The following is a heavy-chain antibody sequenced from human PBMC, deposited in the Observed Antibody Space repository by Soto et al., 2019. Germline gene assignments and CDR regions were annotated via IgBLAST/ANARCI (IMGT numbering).Heavy chain of an antibody. CDR1: GGSISSYY. CDR3: ARADRYSSSSGEIDY. J-gene: IGHJ4*02. Sequence: PSETLSLTCTVSGGSISSYYWSWIRQPPGKGLEWIGYIYYSGSTNYNPSLKSRVTILVDTSKNQFSLKLSSVTAADTAVYYCARADRYSSSSGEIDYWGQGTLVTVSS. D-gene: IGHD6-6*01. V-gene: IGHV4-59*01. CDR2: IYYSGST.